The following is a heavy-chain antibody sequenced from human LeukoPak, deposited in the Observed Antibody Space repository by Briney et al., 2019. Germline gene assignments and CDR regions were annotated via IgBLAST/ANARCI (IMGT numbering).Heavy chain of an antibody. CDR3: ARPRGCGSARCNNFDY. D-gene: IGHD2-2*01. Sequence: GGSLRLSCAASGFSFDDYGMSWVRQAPGKGLEWVSGINWNGSSTGYADSVKGRFTISRDNTKKSLYLQLNSLRPEDSAVYYCARPRGCGSARCNNFDYWGQGTLVTVSS. CDR1: GFSFDDYG. CDR2: INWNGSST. J-gene: IGHJ4*02. V-gene: IGHV3-20*04.